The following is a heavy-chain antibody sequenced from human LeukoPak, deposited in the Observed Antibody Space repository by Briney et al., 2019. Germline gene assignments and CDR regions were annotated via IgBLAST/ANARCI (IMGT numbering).Heavy chain of an antibody. CDR3: ARHGYTASHYFLDY. CDR2: IYTTGNT. D-gene: IGHD3-16*01. CDR1: SGSINSYY. J-gene: IGHJ4*02. V-gene: IGHV4-4*07. Sequence: SETLSLTCTVSSGSINSYYWGWVRQPAGRGLEWIGRIYTTGNTHYNPSLKSRLTMSIDTSRRQFSLNLTSVSAAATAIYYCARHGYTASHYFLDYWSQGTLVTVSS.